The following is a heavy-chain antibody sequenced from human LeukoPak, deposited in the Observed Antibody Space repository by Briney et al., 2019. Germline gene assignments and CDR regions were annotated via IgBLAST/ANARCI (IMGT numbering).Heavy chain of an antibody. CDR2: ISGYNGNT. Sequence: ASVKVSCKTSSYSFTSHGISWVRQAPGQGLEWMGWISGYNGNTNYAQKFQGRVTMTTDASTRTAHMEVRGLRSDDTAVYYCARGGWTTGMDYWGQGTLVTVSS. D-gene: IGHD1-14*01. CDR3: ARGGWTTGMDY. CDR1: SYSFTSHG. J-gene: IGHJ4*02. V-gene: IGHV1-18*01.